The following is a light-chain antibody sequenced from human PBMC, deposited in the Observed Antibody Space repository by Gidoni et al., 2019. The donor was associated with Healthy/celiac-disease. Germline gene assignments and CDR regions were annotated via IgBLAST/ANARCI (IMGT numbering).Light chain of an antibody. CDR3: NSYTSSSTPYV. CDR2: DVS. J-gene: IGLJ1*01. V-gene: IGLV2-14*03. CDR1: SSDFGAYNS. Sequence: QSALTQPASVSGSPGQSITISCTGTSSDFGAYNSVSWYQQHPGKAPKLMIYDVSNRPSGVSSRFSGSKSGNTASLTIAGLQAEDEADYYCNSYTSSSTPYVFGTGTEVTVL.